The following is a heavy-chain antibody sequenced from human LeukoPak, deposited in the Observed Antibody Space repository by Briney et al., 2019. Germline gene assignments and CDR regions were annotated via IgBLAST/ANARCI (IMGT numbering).Heavy chain of an antibody. D-gene: IGHD4-11*01. CDR1: GGFISSGGYY. Sequence: SETLSLTCPVSGGFISSGGYYWSWLRQPAGKGLEWIGRIYTGGSTNYNPSLKSRVTMSVDTSKNQFSLKLTSVTAADTAVYYCARTSTVTTAFDIWGQGTLVTVSS. J-gene: IGHJ5*02. CDR3: ARTSTVTTAFDI. CDR2: IYTGGST. V-gene: IGHV4-61*02.